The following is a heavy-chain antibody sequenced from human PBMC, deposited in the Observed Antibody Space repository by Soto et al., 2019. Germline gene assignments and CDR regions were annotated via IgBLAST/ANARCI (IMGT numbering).Heavy chain of an antibody. J-gene: IGHJ3*01. CDR3: ARFQYFDSGVYNVVFDL. D-gene: IGHD3-22*01. CDR2: IYTSGST. Sequence: SETLSLTCTVSGGSISSYYWSWIRQPAGKGLEWIGRIYTSGSTNYNPSLKSRVTMSVDTSKNQFSLKLSSVTAADTAVYYCARFQYFDSGVYNVVFDLGAQGKMVPFS. CDR1: GGSISSYY. V-gene: IGHV4-4*07.